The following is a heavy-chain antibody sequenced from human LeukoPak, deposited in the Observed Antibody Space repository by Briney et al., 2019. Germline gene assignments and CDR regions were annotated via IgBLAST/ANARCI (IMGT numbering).Heavy chain of an antibody. CDR3: ARAIWSGFYPFDY. CDR1: GGSISSSTYS. CDR2: ISYSGST. V-gene: IGHV4-39*01. J-gene: IGHJ4*02. D-gene: IGHD3-3*01. Sequence: PSETLSLTCTVSGGSISSSTYSWGWIRQPPGKGLEWIGSISYSGSTYYSPSLKSRVTISVDTSKNQFSLKLSSVTAADTAVYYCARAIWSGFYPFDYWGQGTLVTVSS.